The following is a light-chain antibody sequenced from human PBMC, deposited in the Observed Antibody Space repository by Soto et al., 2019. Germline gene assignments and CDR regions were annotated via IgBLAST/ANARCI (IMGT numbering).Light chain of an antibody. CDR1: QTLSSW. V-gene: IGKV1-5*01. CDR2: DVS. Sequence: DIQMTQSASTLSASVGDRVTITCRASQTLSSWLAWYQQKPGKAPKLLIYDVSSLESGVPSRFSGSGSGTEFTLTISSLQPDDFATYYCQQYNSYSLTFGGGTKVEIK. CDR3: QQYNSYSLT. J-gene: IGKJ4*01.